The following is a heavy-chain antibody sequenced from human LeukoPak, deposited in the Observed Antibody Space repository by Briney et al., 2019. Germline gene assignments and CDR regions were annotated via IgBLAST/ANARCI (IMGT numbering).Heavy chain of an antibody. V-gene: IGHV3-11*05. Sequence: GGSLRLFCAVSGFPFSVYHMSWIRQAPGKGLEWVSYISGSSSYTNYADSVTGRFTISRDNAKNSLYLQMNSMRAEDTAVYYCARARGEDYGDYVTLYFDFWGQGTLVTVSS. CDR1: GFPFSVYH. CDR2: ISGSSSYT. J-gene: IGHJ4*02. D-gene: IGHD4-17*01. CDR3: ARARGEDYGDYVTLYFDF.